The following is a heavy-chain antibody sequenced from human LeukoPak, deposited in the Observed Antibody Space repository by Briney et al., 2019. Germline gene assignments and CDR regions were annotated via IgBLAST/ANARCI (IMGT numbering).Heavy chain of an antibody. J-gene: IGHJ3*02. CDR2: INQDGSVK. Sequence: SGGSLRLSCAASGFTFSLYWMSWVRQAPGKGLEWVANINQDGSVKYYVDSLKGRFTISRGNTKNSLYLQVNSLRAEDTAVYYCARVRSTFDIWGQGTMVTVSS. V-gene: IGHV3-7*04. CDR1: GFTFSLYW. CDR3: ARVRSTFDI.